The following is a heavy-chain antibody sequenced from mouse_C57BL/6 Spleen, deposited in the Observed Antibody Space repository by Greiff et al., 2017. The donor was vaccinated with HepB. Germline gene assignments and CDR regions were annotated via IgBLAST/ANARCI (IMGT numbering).Heavy chain of an antibody. CDR3: ARSVTTVVGDYYAMDY. D-gene: IGHD1-1*01. J-gene: IGHJ4*01. CDR1: GYAFSSSW. V-gene: IGHV1-82*01. CDR2: IYPGDGDT. Sequence: QVQLKESGPELVKPGASVKISCKASGYAFSSSWMNWVKQRPGKGLEWIGRIYPGDGDTNYNGKFKGKATLTADKSSSTAYMQLSSLTSEDSAVYFCARSVTTVVGDYYAMDYWGQGTSVTVSS.